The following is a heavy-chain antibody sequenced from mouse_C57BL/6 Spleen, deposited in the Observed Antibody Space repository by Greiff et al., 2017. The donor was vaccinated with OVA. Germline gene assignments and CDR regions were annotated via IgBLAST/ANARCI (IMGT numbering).Heavy chain of an antibody. CDR3: TRPDYYGSSYGAY. Sequence: VKLVESGAELVRPGASVTLSCKASGYTFTDYEMHWVKQTPVHGLEWIGAIDPETGGTAYNQKFKGKAILTADKSSSTAYMELRSLTSEDSAVYYCTRPDYYGSSYGAYWGQGTLVTVSA. CDR2: IDPETGGT. D-gene: IGHD1-1*01. V-gene: IGHV1-15*01. J-gene: IGHJ3*01. CDR1: GYTFTDYE.